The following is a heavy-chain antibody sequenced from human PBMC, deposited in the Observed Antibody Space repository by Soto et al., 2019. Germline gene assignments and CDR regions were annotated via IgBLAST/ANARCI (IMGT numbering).Heavy chain of an antibody. CDR3: ARGAKLCSSTSCYFDY. CDR1: GFTFSDYY. D-gene: IGHD2-2*01. J-gene: IGHJ4*02. Sequence: GGSLRLSCAASGFTFSDYYMSWIRQAPGKGLEWVSYISSSGSTIYYADSVKGRFTISRDNAKNSLYLQMYSLRAEDTAVYYCARGAKLCSSTSCYFDYWGQGTLVTVSS. CDR2: ISSSGSTI. V-gene: IGHV3-11*01.